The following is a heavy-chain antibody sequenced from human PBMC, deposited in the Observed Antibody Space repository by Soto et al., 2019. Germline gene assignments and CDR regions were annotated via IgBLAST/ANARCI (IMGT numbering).Heavy chain of an antibody. D-gene: IGHD3-10*01. CDR1: GFSLSTSGVG. CDR2: IYWDDDK. J-gene: IGHJ3*02. CDR3: AHLTATMVRGVRDAFDI. V-gene: IGHV2-5*02. Sequence: QITLKESGPTLVKPTQTLTLTCTFSGFSLSTSGVGVGWIHQPPGKALEWLALIYWDDDKRYSPSLKSRLTITKDTSKNQVVLTMTNMDPVDTATYYCAHLTATMVRGVRDAFDIWGQGTMVTVSS.